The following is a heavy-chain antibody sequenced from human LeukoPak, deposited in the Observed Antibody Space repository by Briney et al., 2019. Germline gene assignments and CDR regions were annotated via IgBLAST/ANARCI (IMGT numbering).Heavy chain of an antibody. J-gene: IGHJ3*02. Sequence: GASVKVSCKASGYTFTGHFMHWVRQAPGQGLEWMGWLNPNSGGTNYAQNFQGRVTMTRDTSISTAYMELSRLRSDDTAVYYCATGPLAAGHAFDIWGQGTMVTVSS. CDR3: ATGPLAAGHAFDI. CDR1: GYTFTGHF. V-gene: IGHV1-2*02. D-gene: IGHD6-13*01. CDR2: LNPNSGGT.